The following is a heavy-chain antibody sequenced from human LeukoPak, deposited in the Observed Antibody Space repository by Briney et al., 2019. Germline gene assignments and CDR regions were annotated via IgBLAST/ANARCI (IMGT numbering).Heavy chain of an antibody. V-gene: IGHV3-9*03. J-gene: IGHJ3*02. CDR2: ISWNSGSI. CDR1: GFTFDDYG. CDR3: AKALGPYTGPPGAFDI. D-gene: IGHD2-8*02. Sequence: PGGSLRLSCAASGFTFDDYGMHWVRQAPGKGLEWVSGISWNSGSIGYADSVKGRFTISRDNAKNSLYLQMNSLRAEDMALYYCAKALGPYTGPPGAFDIWGQGTMVTVSS.